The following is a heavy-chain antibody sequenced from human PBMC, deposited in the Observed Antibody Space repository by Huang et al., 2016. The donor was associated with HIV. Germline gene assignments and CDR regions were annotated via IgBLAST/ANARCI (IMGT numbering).Heavy chain of an antibody. CDR2: RSYDGSNK. Sequence: QVQLVESGGGVVQPGRSLRLSCAASGFTFSSYAMHWVRQAPGKGLEWVTIRSYDGSNKYYADSVKGRFTISRDNSKNTLYLQMNSLRAEDTAVYYCAREGPKGTTMVWGQGTLVTVSS. J-gene: IGHJ4*02. D-gene: IGHD5-18*01. CDR1: GFTFSSYA. V-gene: IGHV3-30-3*01. CDR3: AREGPKGTTMV.